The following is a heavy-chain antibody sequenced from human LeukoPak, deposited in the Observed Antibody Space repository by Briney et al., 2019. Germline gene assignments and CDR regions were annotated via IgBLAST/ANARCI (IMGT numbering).Heavy chain of an antibody. D-gene: IGHD2-2*01. CDR1: GFTFKYYA. V-gene: IGHV3-23*01. CDR2: IDGSGGDT. CDR3: AKDQVDCSSSSCYERGFDF. Sequence: TGGSLRLSCAASGFTFKYYAMTWVRQAPGKGLEWVAAIDGSGGDTYYAESVKGRFTISRDNSKNTLYLQMTSLRAEDTAVYYCAKDQVDCSSSSCYERGFDFWGQGTLVTVSS. J-gene: IGHJ4*02.